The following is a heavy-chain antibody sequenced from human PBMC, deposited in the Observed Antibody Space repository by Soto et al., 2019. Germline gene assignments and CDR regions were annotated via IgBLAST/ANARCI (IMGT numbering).Heavy chain of an antibody. J-gene: IGHJ3*02. CDR1: GGSFSTYY. Sequence: SLSLTCVVSGGSFSTYYYNWIRQSPGKGLEWIGEINHSGSNNYSPSLKSRVTMSLDTSKNQFSLKLTSVTAADTAVYYCARGGSNDWQVAFDIWGQGTMVTVSS. CDR2: INHSGSN. D-gene: IGHD3-9*01. CDR3: ARGGSNDWQVAFDI. V-gene: IGHV4-34*01.